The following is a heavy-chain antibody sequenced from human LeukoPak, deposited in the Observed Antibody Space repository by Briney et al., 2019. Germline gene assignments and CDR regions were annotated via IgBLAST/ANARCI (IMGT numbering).Heavy chain of an antibody. CDR2: ISNTGSRT. CDR3: AKGLELSIWYCLFDF. D-gene: IGHD6-13*01. V-gene: IGHV3-23*01. Sequence: GGSLRLSCAASGFIFSHYSMTWVRQAPGEGLEWVSTISNTGSRTYYEDSVKGRFSISIDNAKNTLFLQMNSLGADDTAVYYCAKGLELSIWYCLFDFWGQGILVTVSS. J-gene: IGHJ4*02. CDR1: GFIFSHYS.